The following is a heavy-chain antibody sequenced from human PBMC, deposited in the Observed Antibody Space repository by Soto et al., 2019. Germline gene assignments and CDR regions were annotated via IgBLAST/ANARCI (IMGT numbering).Heavy chain of an antibody. CDR3: ARGNFGVVVVTQGWYFDY. V-gene: IGHV1-46*01. D-gene: IGHD2-15*01. CDR2: INPSGGST. J-gene: IGHJ4*02. CDR1: GYTFSNYY. Sequence: ASVKVSCKASGYTFSNYYMHWVRQVPGQGLEWMGTINPSGGSTSYAQKFQGRINLTRKTSTGTVYMELRSLKSEDTAVYYCARGNFGVVVVTQGWYFDYWVQGTLVTVSS.